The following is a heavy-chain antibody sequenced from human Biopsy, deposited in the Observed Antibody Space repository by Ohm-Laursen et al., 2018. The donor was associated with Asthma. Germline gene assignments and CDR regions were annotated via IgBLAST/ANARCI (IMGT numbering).Heavy chain of an antibody. D-gene: IGHD6-19*01. CDR1: GGSISSFY. V-gene: IGHV4-59*01. Sequence: TLSLTCGVYGGSISSFYWSWIRQSPEKGLEWMGYVYWTGSTNYNPSLKSRITMSVDTSKNRMFLELTSVTAADTAIYYCVRAVRNEQWLAPFDYWGQGKPVTASS. CDR3: VRAVRNEQWLAPFDY. J-gene: IGHJ4*02. CDR2: VYWTGST.